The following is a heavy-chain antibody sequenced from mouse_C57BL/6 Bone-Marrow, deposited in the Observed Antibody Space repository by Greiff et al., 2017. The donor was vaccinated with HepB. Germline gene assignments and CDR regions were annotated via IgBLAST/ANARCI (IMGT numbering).Heavy chain of an antibody. D-gene: IGHD4-1*01. CDR1: GFSLTSYG. Sequence: QVQLKESGPGLVAPSQSLSITCTVSGFSLTSYGVHWVRQPPGKGLEWLVVIWSDGSTTYNSALKSSLSISKDNSKSQVFLKMNSLQTDDTAMYYCARHTPLTGTGAMDYWGQGTSVTVSS. CDR3: ARHTPLTGTGAMDY. J-gene: IGHJ4*01. CDR2: IWSDGST. V-gene: IGHV2-6-1*01.